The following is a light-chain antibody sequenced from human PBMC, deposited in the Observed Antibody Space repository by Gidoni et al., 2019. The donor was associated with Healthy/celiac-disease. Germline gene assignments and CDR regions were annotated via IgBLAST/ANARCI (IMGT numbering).Light chain of an antibody. V-gene: IGKV1-5*01. CDR1: QRISSW. J-gene: IGKJ2*01. CDR2: DAS. Sequence: DLQMTPSPSTLSASVGDRATITCRASQRISSWLAWYQQKPGKAPKLLIYDASSLESWVPSRFSGSGSGTEFTLTISSRQPDDFATYYWQQYNSYSYTFXXXTKLEIK. CDR3: QQYNSYSYT.